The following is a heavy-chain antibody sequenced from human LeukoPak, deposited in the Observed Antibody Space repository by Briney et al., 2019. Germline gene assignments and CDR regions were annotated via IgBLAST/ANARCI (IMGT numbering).Heavy chain of an antibody. Sequence: ASVKVSCKASGYTFTGYYMHWVRQAPGQGLEWMGWINPNSGGTNYAQKFQGRVTMTRDTSISTAYMELSRLRSDDTAVYYCAGKWGGGVVAATQDNWFDPWGQGTLVTVSS. CDR2: INPNSGGT. CDR3: AGKWGGGVVAATQDNWFDP. V-gene: IGHV1-2*02. J-gene: IGHJ5*02. CDR1: GYTFTGYY. D-gene: IGHD2-15*01.